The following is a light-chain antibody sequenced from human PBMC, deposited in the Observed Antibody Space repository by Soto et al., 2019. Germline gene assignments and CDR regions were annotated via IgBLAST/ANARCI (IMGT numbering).Light chain of an antibody. CDR3: QQSYSTPLT. CDR2: AAS. J-gene: IGKJ4*01. Sequence: DIQMTQSPSSLSASVGDRVTITCRASQSISSYLNWYQQKPGKAPKLLIYAASSLQSGVPSRFSGSGSGPDFTLAISSLQPEDFATYSCQQSYSTPLTFGGGTKVEIK. V-gene: IGKV1-39*01. CDR1: QSISSY.